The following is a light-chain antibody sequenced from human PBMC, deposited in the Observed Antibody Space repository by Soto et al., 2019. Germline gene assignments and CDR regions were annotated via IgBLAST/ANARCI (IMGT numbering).Light chain of an antibody. Sequence: DIQVTPSPPSVSASVGDRVTITCRASRHIHNWLAWYQQKPGKAPNLLIHAASSLQGWAPSRFSGSGSGTDFTLSISSLRPEDSVTYFCQKGASFPLTFGSGTKVEIE. CDR1: RHIHNW. J-gene: IGKJ4*01. CDR2: AAS. CDR3: QKGASFPLT. V-gene: IGKV1D-12*01.